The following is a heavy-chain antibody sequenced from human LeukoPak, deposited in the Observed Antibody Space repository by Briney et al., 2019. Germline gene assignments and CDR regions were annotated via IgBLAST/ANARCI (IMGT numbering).Heavy chain of an antibody. CDR3: AKDTRRGSGMKDGFEF. CDR2: IWYDGSNK. CDR1: GFTFSSYG. Sequence: GGSLRLSCAASGFTFSSYGMHWVRQAPGKGLEWVAVIWYDGSNKYYADSVKGRFTISRDNSKNMLFLQMNSLRAEDTAVYFCAKDTRRGSGMKDGFEFWGHGTMVTVSP. J-gene: IGHJ3*01. V-gene: IGHV3-33*06. D-gene: IGHD3-10*01.